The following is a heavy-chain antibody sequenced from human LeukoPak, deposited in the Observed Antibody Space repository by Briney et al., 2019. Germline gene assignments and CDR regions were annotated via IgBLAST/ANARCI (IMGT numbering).Heavy chain of an antibody. CDR2: INSDGSTI. CDR1: GFTFSNYW. CDR3: ARVTVSSSEVIFDY. D-gene: IGHD1-20*01. V-gene: IGHV3-74*01. J-gene: IGHJ4*02. Sequence: PGGSLRLSCAASGFTFSNYWMHWVRQAPGKGLVWVSRINSDGSTITYADSVKGRFTISRDNPKNTLYLQMNSLRAEDTAVYYCARVTVSSSEVIFDYWGQGSLVTVSS.